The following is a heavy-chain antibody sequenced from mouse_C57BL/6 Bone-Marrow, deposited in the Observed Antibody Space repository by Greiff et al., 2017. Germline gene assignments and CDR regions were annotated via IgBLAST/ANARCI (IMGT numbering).Heavy chain of an antibody. CDR3: ARRGTKSSGYYFDY. Sequence: VQLQQSGAELVRPGPSVKVSCKASGYAFTNYLIEWVKQRPGQGLEWIGVINPGSGGTNYNEKFKGKATLTADKSSSTAYMQLSSLTSEDSAVYFCARRGTKSSGYYFDYWGQGTTLTVSS. V-gene: IGHV1-54*01. CDR1: GYAFTNYL. J-gene: IGHJ2*01. D-gene: IGHD3-2*02. CDR2: INPGSGGT.